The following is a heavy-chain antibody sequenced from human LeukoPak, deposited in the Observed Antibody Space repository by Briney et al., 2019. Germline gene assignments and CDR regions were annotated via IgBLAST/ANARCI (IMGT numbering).Heavy chain of an antibody. Sequence: PSETLSLTCTVSGGSISSKSYYWGWIRQPPGKGLEWIGSMYYSGSTYYNPPLKSRVTISVDTSKNQFSLKLSSVTAADTAIYYCASPHYDSSGYYIAYWGQGTLVTVSS. CDR1: GGSISSKSYY. V-gene: IGHV4-39*01. CDR2: MYYSGST. CDR3: ASPHYDSSGYYIAY. J-gene: IGHJ4*02. D-gene: IGHD3-22*01.